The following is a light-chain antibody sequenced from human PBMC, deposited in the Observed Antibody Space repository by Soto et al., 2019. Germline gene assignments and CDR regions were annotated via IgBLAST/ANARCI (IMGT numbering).Light chain of an antibody. CDR3: QEYDDWPLT. V-gene: IGKV3-15*01. J-gene: IGKJ4*01. Sequence: EKVMTQSPATLSVSPGERATLSCRASENVKNRLAWYQQKPGQAPRLLIYDAFTRATGLPARFSGSASGTEFTLTISILQSEDFAVYYWQEYDDWPLTLGGGTKVEIK. CDR1: ENVKNR. CDR2: DAF.